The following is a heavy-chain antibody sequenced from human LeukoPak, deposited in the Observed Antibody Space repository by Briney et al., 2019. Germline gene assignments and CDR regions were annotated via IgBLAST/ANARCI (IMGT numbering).Heavy chain of an antibody. V-gene: IGHV3-7*04. D-gene: IGHD4-17*01. J-gene: IGHJ4*02. Sequence: PGGSLRLSCAASGFTFSTYWMTWVRQAPGKGLEWVANIKQEGIEIYYVGSVKGRFTISRDNAKNSLYLQMNSLRAEDTAVYYCARAADYGANFDXWGQGXLVTV. CDR1: GFTFSTYW. CDR2: IKQEGIEI. CDR3: ARAADYGANFDX.